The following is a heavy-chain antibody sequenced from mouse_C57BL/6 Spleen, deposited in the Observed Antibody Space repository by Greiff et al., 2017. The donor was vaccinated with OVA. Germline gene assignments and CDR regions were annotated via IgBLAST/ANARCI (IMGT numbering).Heavy chain of an antibody. J-gene: IGHJ4*01. CDR1: GFTFSDYG. Sequence: EVKLVESGGGLVKPGGSLKLSCAASGFTFSDYGMHWVRQAPEKGLEWVAYISSGSSTIYYADTVKGRFTISRDNAKNTLFLQMTSLRSEDTAMYYCARRRYYGSYYYAMDYWGQGTSVTVSS. D-gene: IGHD1-1*01. CDR3: ARRRYYGSYYYAMDY. V-gene: IGHV5-17*01. CDR2: ISSGSSTI.